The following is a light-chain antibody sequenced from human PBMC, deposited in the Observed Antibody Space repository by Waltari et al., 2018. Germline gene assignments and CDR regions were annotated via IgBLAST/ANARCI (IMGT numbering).Light chain of an antibody. CDR1: SSNIGRYY. CDR3: AAWDDRLRGVV. Sequence: QSLLTQPPSASGTPGQRVTISCSGSSSNIGRYYVYWYQQLPGTAPKLLTDGKNQRPSGVPVRFSGSKSGTSGSLAISGLRSEDEADYYCAAWDDRLRGVVFGGGTKLTV. V-gene: IGLV1-47*01. J-gene: IGLJ2*01. CDR2: GKN.